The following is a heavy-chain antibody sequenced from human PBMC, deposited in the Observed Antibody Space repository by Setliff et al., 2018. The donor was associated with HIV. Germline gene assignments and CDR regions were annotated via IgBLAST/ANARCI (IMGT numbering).Heavy chain of an antibody. CDR1: GGSISRSSYY. D-gene: IGHD2-15*01. V-gene: IGHV4-39*07. CDR3: AGQDLAEVKWYYMDY. J-gene: IGHJ4*02. Sequence: PSETLSLTCTVSGGSISRSSYYWGWIRQPPGKGLERIGALSSKGNAYYNPSLKSRVTISIDSSKNLFSLKVNSLTAADTAVYYCAGQDLAEVKWYYMDYWGQGALVTVSS. CDR2: LSSKGNA.